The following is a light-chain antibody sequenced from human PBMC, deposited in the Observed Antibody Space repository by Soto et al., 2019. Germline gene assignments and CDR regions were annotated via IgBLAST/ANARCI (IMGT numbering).Light chain of an antibody. CDR2: DVS. CDR3: YSYTSSSTVL. CDR1: SSDIGGYNY. J-gene: IGLJ2*01. Sequence: QSALTQPASVSGSPGQSITISCTGISSDIGGYNYVSWYQQLPGKAPKLMIYDVSNRRSGVSNRFSGSKSGNTASLTISGLQAEDEAEYYCYSYTSSSTVLFGGGTKVTVL. V-gene: IGLV2-14*03.